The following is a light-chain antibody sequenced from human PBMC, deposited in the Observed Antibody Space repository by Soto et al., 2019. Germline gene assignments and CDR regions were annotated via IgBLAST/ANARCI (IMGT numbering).Light chain of an antibody. CDR3: CSYAGSSTVVV. J-gene: IGLJ2*01. CDR2: EGS. V-gene: IGLV2-23*03. Sequence: QSVLTQPASVSGSPGQSITISCTGTSSDVGSYNLVSWYQQHPGKATKLMIYEGSKRPSGVSNRFSGSKSGNTASLTISGLQAEDEADYYCCSYAGSSTVVVFGGGTKLTVL. CDR1: SSDVGSYNL.